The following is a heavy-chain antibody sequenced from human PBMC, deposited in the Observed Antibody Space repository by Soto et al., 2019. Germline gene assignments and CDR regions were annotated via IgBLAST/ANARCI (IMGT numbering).Heavy chain of an antibody. CDR1: GFTFSSYS. D-gene: IGHD3-16*01. CDR3: ARASTYDTLDY. V-gene: IGHV3-48*01. CDR2: ISSSSSTI. Sequence: GGSLRLSCAASGFTFSSYSMNWVRQAPGKGLEWVSYISSSSSTIYYADSVKGRFTISRDNAKNSLYLQMNSLRAEDTAVYYCARASTYDTLDYWGQGTLVTVSS. J-gene: IGHJ4*02.